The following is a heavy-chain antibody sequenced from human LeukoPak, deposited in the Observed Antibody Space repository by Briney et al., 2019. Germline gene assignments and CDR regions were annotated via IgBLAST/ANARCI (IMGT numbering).Heavy chain of an antibody. CDR1: GGSLSSGGYY. D-gene: IGHD3-3*01. Sequence: SETLSLTCTVSGGSLSSGGYYWSWIRQHPGKGLEWIGYIYYSGSTYYNPSLKSRVTISVDTSKNQFSLKLSSVTAADTAVYYCAGGYDFWSDLPSYYFDYWGQGTLVTVSS. V-gene: IGHV4-31*03. CDR2: IYYSGST. CDR3: AGGYDFWSDLPSYYFDY. J-gene: IGHJ4*02.